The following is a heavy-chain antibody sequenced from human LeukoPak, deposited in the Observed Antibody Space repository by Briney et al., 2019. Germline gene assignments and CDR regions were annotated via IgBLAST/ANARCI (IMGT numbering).Heavy chain of an antibody. V-gene: IGHV3-15*01. J-gene: IGHJ4*02. Sequence: GGSLRLSCAASGFTFSSAWMTWVRQAPGKGLEWVGRIKSKTAGGTIDYAAPVKGRFTISRDDSKNTLYLQMNSLKTEDTAVYYCTTGESMVGSTIHIRWADWGQGTLVTVSS. CDR3: TTGESMVGSTIHIRWAD. CDR1: GFTFSSAW. CDR2: IKSKTAGGTI. D-gene: IGHD1-26*01.